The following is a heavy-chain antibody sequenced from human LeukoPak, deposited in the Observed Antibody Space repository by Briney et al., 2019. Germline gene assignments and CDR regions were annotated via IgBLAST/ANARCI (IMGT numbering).Heavy chain of an antibody. CDR2: IIPIFGTA. Sequence: ASVKVSCKASGGTFSSYAISWVRQAPGQGLEWMGGIIPIFGTANYAQKFQGRVTITTDQCTSTAYMELSSLRSDDTAVYYCAGGWEPGEGYYYYMDVWGKGTTVTVSS. V-gene: IGHV1-69*05. J-gene: IGHJ6*03. D-gene: IGHD1-26*01. CDR1: GGTFSSYA. CDR3: AGGWEPGEGYYYYMDV.